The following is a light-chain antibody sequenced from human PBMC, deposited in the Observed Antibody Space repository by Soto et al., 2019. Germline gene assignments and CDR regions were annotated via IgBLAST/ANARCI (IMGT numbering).Light chain of an antibody. V-gene: IGKV3-15*01. CDR3: QQFNNWPIT. CDR2: RAS. J-gene: IGKJ3*01. Sequence: EIVMTQSPATLSVSPGERATLSCWASQSIGGDLAWFQQKAGQAPRLLIHRASTRATGIPARFSGSGSGTDFTLTISSLQSEDFAVYYCQQFNNWPITFGPGTKVDI. CDR1: QSIGGD.